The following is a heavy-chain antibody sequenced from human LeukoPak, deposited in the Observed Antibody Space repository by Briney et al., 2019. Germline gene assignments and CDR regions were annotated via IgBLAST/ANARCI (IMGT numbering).Heavy chain of an antibody. CDR2: IRSKDDSYAI. D-gene: IGHD6-19*01. Sequence: PGGSLKLSCAASGFTFSGSVMHWVRQASGKGLEWVGRIRSKDDSYAIAYAESVRSRFTINRDDSKNTAFLQMNSLKTEDAAVYYCTRLDSSGLFDYWGQGTLVTVSS. CDR1: GFTFSGSV. CDR3: TRLDSSGLFDY. J-gene: IGHJ4*02. V-gene: IGHV3-73*01.